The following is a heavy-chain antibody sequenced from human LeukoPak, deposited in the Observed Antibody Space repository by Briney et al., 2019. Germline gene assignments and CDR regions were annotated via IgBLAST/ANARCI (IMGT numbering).Heavy chain of an antibody. CDR2: MNPNSGNT. CDR1: GYTFTSYD. CDR3: ARLGSARFSCGGDCYFRLVVFVI. Sequence: ASVKLSCKASGYTFTSYDINRERHATGQGLEWKGGMNPNSGNTGYAQKFHGRVTITRNTSISTAYMELSSLSPSATAASYFARLGSARFSCGGDCYFRLVVFVIWGGGAVVCVSS. D-gene: IGHD2-21*02. V-gene: IGHV1-8*01. J-gene: IGHJ3*02.